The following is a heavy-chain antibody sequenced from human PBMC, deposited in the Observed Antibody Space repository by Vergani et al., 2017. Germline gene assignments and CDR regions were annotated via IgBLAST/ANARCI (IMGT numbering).Heavy chain of an antibody. Sequence: QVQLQESGPGLVKPSQTLSLTCTVSGGSISSGDYYWSWIRQPPGKGLEWIGYIYYSGSTYYNPSLKSRVTISVDTSKNQFSLKLSSVTAADTAVYYCARGSGYGSGSYYGWFDPWGQGTLVTVSS. D-gene: IGHD3-10*01. CDR3: ARGSGYGSGSYYGWFDP. CDR2: IYYSGST. CDR1: GGSISSGDYY. J-gene: IGHJ5*02. V-gene: IGHV4-30-4*01.